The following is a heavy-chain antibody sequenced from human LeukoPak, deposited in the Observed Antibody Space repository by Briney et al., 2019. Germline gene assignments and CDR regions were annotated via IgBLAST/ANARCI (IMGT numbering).Heavy chain of an antibody. Sequence: ASVTVSCKASVYTFTGYYMHWVRQAPGQGLEWMGWINPNSGGTNYAQKFQGRVTMTRDTSISTAYMELSRLRSDDTAVYYCAAWGSGWFHFDYWGQGTLVTVSS. CDR1: VYTFTGYY. CDR2: INPNSGGT. V-gene: IGHV1-2*02. CDR3: AAWGSGWFHFDY. D-gene: IGHD6-19*01. J-gene: IGHJ4*02.